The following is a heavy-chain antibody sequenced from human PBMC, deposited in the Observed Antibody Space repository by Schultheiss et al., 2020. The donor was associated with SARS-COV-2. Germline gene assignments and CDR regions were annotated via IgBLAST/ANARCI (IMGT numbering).Heavy chain of an antibody. V-gene: IGHV3-11*06. CDR2: ISSSSSYT. Sequence: GESLKISCAASGFTFSDYYMSWIRQAPGKGLEWVSYISSSSSYTNYADSVKGRFTISRDNAKNSLYLQMNSLRAEDTAVYYCARKGAGVDYWGQGTLVTVSS. CDR3: ARKGAGVDY. J-gene: IGHJ4*02. D-gene: IGHD1-26*01. CDR1: GFTFSDYY.